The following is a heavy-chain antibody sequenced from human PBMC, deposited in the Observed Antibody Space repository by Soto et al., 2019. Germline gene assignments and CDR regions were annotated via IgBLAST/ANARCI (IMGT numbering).Heavy chain of an antibody. Sequence: GGSLRFSCAASGFTFSSHAMSWVRQAPGKGLEWVSAISGSGGSTYYADSVKGRFTISRDNSKNTLYLQMNSLRAEDTAVYYCAKGVYYSSSWYTPPDWGQGTLVTVSS. J-gene: IGHJ4*02. CDR2: ISGSGGST. D-gene: IGHD6-13*01. V-gene: IGHV3-23*01. CDR3: AKGVYYSSSWYTPPD. CDR1: GFTFSSHA.